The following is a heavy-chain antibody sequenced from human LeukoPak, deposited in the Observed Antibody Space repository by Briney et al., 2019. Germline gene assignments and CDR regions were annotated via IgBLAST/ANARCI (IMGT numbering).Heavy chain of an antibody. J-gene: IGHJ1*01. CDR3: ATGDRITMIVVVPSQH. D-gene: IGHD3-22*01. Sequence: ASVKVSCKVSGYTFTDYYMHWVQQAPGKGLEWMGLVDPEDGETIYAEKFQGRVTITADTSTDTAYMELSSLRSEDTAVYYCATGDRITMIVVVPSQHWGQGTLVTVSS. V-gene: IGHV1-69-2*01. CDR1: GYTFTDYY. CDR2: VDPEDGET.